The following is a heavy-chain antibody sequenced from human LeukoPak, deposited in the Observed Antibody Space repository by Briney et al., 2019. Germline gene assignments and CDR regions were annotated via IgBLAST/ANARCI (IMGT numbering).Heavy chain of an antibody. Sequence: PGGSLRLSCAASGFTFDDYGMSWVRQAPGKGLEWVSGINWNGGSTGYADSVKGRFTISRDNAKNSLYLQMNSLGAEDTALYYCARDTRKYSSSSGGWFDPWAREPWSPSPQ. D-gene: IGHD6-6*01. CDR3: ARDTRKYSSSSGGWFDP. V-gene: IGHV3-20*04. CDR1: GFTFDDYG. J-gene: IGHJ5*02. CDR2: INWNGGST.